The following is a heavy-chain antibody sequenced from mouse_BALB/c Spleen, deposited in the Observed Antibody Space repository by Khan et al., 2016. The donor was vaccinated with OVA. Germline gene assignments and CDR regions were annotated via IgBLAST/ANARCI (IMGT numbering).Heavy chain of an antibody. CDR2: ILPGSGRN. CDR1: GYTFSSYW. Sequence: VQLQQSGAELMKPGASVKISCKATGYTFSSYWIEWVKQRPGHGLEWIGEILPGSGRNNYNEKFKGKATFTADTSSKTAYMQLSSLTSEDSAVYYGARGNYYGSSSWFGYWGQGTLVTVSA. J-gene: IGHJ3*01. D-gene: IGHD1-1*01. V-gene: IGHV1-9*01. CDR3: ARGNYYGSSSWFGY.